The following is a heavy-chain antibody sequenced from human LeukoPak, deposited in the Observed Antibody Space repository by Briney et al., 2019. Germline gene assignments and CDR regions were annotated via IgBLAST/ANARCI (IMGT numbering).Heavy chain of an antibody. J-gene: IGHJ4*02. Sequence: KASETLSLTCTASGGSISSSSYYWGWIRQPPGKGLEWIGSIYYSGSTYYNPSLKSRVTISVDTSKNQFSLKLSSVTAADTALYYCARLHYSSWSFDYWGQGTLVTVSS. V-gene: IGHV4-39*01. CDR3: ARLHYSSWSFDY. D-gene: IGHD6-6*01. CDR2: IYYSGST. CDR1: GGSISSSSYY.